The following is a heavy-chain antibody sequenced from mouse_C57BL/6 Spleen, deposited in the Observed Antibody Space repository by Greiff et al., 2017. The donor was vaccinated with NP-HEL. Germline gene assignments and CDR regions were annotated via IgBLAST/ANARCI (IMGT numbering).Heavy chain of an antibody. J-gene: IGHJ4*01. CDR2: ISSGGSYT. CDR3: ARHAFYDAAMDY. D-gene: IGHD2-3*01. CDR1: GFTFSSYG. Sequence: EVHLVESGGDLVKPGGSLKLSCAASGFTFSSYGMSWVRQTPDKRLEWVATISSGGSYTYYPDSVKGRFTISRDNAKNTLYLQMSSLKSEDTAMYYCARHAFYDAAMDYWGQGTSVTVSS. V-gene: IGHV5-6*01.